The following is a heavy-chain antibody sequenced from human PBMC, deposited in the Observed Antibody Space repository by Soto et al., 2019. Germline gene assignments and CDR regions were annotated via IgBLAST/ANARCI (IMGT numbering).Heavy chain of an antibody. CDR2: IYHSGST. D-gene: IGHD6-19*01. CDR1: GGPISSSNW. Sequence: QVQLQESGPGLVKPSGTLSLTCAVSGGPISSSNWWSWVRQPPGKGLEWIGEIYHSGSTNYNPSVKGRVTISVDKSKNQFSLKLSCVTAADTAVYYCARVVIGVAAPGFDYWGQGTLVTVSS. V-gene: IGHV4-4*02. J-gene: IGHJ4*02. CDR3: ARVVIGVAAPGFDY.